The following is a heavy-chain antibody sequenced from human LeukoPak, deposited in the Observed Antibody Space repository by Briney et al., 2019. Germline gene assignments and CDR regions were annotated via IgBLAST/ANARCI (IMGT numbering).Heavy chain of an antibody. CDR1: GFTFSYYT. D-gene: IGHD3-10*01. CDR2: IWYDGSNK. V-gene: IGHV3-33*08. CDR3: ARERTLYVSGSGYGMDV. J-gene: IGHJ6*02. Sequence: GGSLRLSCAASGFTFSYYTMHWVRQAPGKGLEWVALIWYDGSNKYYADSVKGRFTISRDSSKNTLYLEMSSLRAEDTAVYFCARERTLYVSGSGYGMDVWGQGTTVTVSS.